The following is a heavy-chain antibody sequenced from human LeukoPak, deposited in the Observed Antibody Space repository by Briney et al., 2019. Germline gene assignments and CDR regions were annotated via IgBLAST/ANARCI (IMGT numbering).Heavy chain of an antibody. CDR3: ARRDDHNGRDY. Sequence: PTGGSLRLSCVVSGFTVRNNYMSWVRQAPRKGLEWVSLIYSGGSTYYADSVKGRFTISRDNSKNTVYLQMNSLRAEDTAMYYCARRDDHNGRDYWGQGTLVTVSS. D-gene: IGHD5-24*01. J-gene: IGHJ4*02. V-gene: IGHV3-53*01. CDR1: GFTVRNNY. CDR2: IYSGGST.